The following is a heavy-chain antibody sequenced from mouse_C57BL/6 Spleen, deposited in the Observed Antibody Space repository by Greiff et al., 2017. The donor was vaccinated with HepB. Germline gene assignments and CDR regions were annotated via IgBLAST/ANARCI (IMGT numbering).Heavy chain of an antibody. CDR1: GYTFTSYW. CDR3: ARHYSNWYFDV. D-gene: IGHD2-5*01. J-gene: IGHJ1*03. CDR2: IDTSDSYT. V-gene: IGHV1-69*01. Sequence: VQLQQPGAELVMPGASVKLSCKASGYTFTSYWMHWVKQRPGQGLEWIGEIDTSDSYTNYNQKFKGKSTLTVDKSSSTAYMQLSSLTSEDSAVYYCARHYSNWYFDVWGTGTTVTVSS.